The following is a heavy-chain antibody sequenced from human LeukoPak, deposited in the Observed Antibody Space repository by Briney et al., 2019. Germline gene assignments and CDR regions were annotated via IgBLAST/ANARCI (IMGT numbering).Heavy chain of an antibody. Sequence: DSVKVSCKASGYTFTSYYMHWVRQAPGQGLEWMGIINPSGGSTSYAQKFQGRVTMTRDMSTSTVYMELSSLRSEDTAVYYCARAQTAKPYYYDSSGYYSHDDAFDIWGQGTMVTVSS. D-gene: IGHD3-22*01. CDR1: GYTFTSYY. CDR3: ARAQTAKPYYYDSSGYYSHDDAFDI. J-gene: IGHJ3*02. V-gene: IGHV1-46*01. CDR2: INPSGGST.